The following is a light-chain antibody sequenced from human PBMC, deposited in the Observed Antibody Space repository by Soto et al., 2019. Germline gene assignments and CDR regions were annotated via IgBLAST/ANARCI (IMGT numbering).Light chain of an antibody. V-gene: IGKV1-5*03. J-gene: IGKJ4*01. Sequence: DIQMTQSPSTLSASVGDRVTITCRASQSISSWLAWYQQKPGKAPNLLIYKASSLESGVPSRFSGSGSGTEFTLTISCLQPDDFATYYCQQYNSYSPLTFGGGTKVEIK. CDR2: KAS. CDR1: QSISSW. CDR3: QQYNSYSPLT.